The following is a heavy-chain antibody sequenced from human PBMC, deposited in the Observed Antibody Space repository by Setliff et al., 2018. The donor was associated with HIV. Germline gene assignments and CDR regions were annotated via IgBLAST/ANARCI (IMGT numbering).Heavy chain of an antibody. D-gene: IGHD7-27*01. V-gene: IGHV3-7*01. CDR1: GFTFNNYA. Sequence: LRLSCAASGFTFNNYAMTWVRQAPGKGLEWLANINQDGIERYYVDSVKGRFTISRDNAKNSLYLQMNSLRAEDTAVYYCARDGVVTNLYYYYMDVWGKGTTVTVSS. J-gene: IGHJ6*03. CDR2: INQDGIER. CDR3: ARDGVVTNLYYYYMDV.